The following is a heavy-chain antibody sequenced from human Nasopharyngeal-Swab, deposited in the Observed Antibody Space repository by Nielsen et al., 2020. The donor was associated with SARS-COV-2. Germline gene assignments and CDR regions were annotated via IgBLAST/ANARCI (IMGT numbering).Heavy chain of an antibody. V-gene: IGHV3-30*03. D-gene: IGHD5-24*01. CDR3: ARDRGDGYNLYYFDY. CDR2: ISYDGSNK. J-gene: IGHJ4*02. Sequence: GESLKISCAASGFTFSSYGMHWVRQAPGKGLEWVAVISYDGSNKYYADSVKGRFTISRDNSKNTLYRQMNSLRAEDTAVYYCARDRGDGYNLYYFDYWGQGTLVTVSS. CDR1: GFTFSSYG.